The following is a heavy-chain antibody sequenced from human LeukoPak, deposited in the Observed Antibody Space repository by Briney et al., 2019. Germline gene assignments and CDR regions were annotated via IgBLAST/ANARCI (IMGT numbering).Heavy chain of an antibody. Sequence: GGSLRLACPASGLTFSSYAMAWVRHAQGKGLEWVSAIRGTGSSTYYADSVKSRFTISRDNSKRTLYRQMNSLRAEDTAIYFCTKEYDYSGYLGQGRGYFDYWGQGTLVTVSS. CDR1: GLTFSSYA. D-gene: IGHD3-22*01. J-gene: IGHJ4*02. CDR3: TKEYDYSGYLGQGRGYFDY. V-gene: IGHV3-23*01. CDR2: IRGTGSST.